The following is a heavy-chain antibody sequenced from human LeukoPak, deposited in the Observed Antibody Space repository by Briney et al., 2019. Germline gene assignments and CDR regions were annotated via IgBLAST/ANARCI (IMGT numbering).Heavy chain of an antibody. J-gene: IGHJ4*02. CDR1: GFTVSGTY. CDR3: ARGYSGTGF. Sequence: PGGSLRLSCAASGFTVSGTYISWVRQAPGKGLEWVSLIYSGGGTYYADSVKGRFTISRGNSKNTLYLQMNSLRADDTAVYYCARGYSGTGFWGQGTLVTVSS. CDR2: IYSGGGT. D-gene: IGHD1-26*01. V-gene: IGHV3-53*01.